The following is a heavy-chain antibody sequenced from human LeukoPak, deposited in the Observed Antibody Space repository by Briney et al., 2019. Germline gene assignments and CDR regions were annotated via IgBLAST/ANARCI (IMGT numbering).Heavy chain of an antibody. D-gene: IGHD4-17*01. CDR2: IYYSGST. CDR3: AASRRVHETAVPSWSSIYFDS. V-gene: IGHV4-61*08. J-gene: IGHJ4*02. Sequence: SETLSLTCTVSGGSVSSGGYYWSWIRQPPGKGLEWIGYIYYSGSTNNNPSLKSRVTISLDTSKNQFSLRLTSVTAADTAVYYCAASRRVHETAVPSWSSIYFDSWGRGTLVTVSS. CDR1: GGSVSSGGYY.